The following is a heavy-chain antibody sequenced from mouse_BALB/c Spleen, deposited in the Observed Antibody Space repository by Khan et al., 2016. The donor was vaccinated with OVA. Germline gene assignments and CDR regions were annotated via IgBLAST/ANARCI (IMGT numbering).Heavy chain of an antibody. V-gene: IGHV5-6*01. CDR1: GFTFSTYG. CDR3: TRLAYYYDREGFAY. CDR2: VSTGGTYT. Sequence: EVELVESGGDLVKPGGSLKLSCVASGFTFSTYGMSWVRQAPDKRLEWVATVSTGGTYTYYPDSVKGRFTISRDNAKNTMYMQMSGLRSEDTAMFFCTRLAYYYDREGFAYWRQGTLVTVS. J-gene: IGHJ3*01. D-gene: IGHD1-1*01.